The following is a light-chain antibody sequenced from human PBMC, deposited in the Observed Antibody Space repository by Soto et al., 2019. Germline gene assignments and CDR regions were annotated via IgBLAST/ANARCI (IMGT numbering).Light chain of an antibody. Sequence: ENVLTQSPATLSLSPGERATLSCRASQSVSSYLAWYQQRPGQAPRLLIYDASNRATGVPGRFSGSGSGTDFTLTISSLEPEDFAVYFCQQRSNWYTFGQGTKLEIK. V-gene: IGKV3-11*01. CDR2: DAS. CDR3: QQRSNWYT. J-gene: IGKJ2*01. CDR1: QSVSSY.